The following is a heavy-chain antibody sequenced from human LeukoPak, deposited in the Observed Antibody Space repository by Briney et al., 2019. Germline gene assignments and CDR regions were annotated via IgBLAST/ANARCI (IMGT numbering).Heavy chain of an antibody. J-gene: IGHJ4*02. CDR1: GYTFTSYD. CDR3: ARTNIVATIYHY. V-gene: IGHV1-8*01. CDR2: MNPNSGNT. Sequence: ASVKVSRRASGYTFTSYDINWVRQATGQGLEWMGWMNPNSGNTGYAQKFQGRVTMTRNTSISTAYMELSSLRSEDTAVYYCARTNIVATIYHYWGQGTLVTVSS. D-gene: IGHD5-12*01.